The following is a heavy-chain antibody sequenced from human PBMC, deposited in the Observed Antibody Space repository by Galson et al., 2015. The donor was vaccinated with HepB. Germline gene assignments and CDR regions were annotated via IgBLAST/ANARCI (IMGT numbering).Heavy chain of an antibody. V-gene: IGHV3-30-3*01. D-gene: IGHD2-2*02. CDR1: GFTFSSYA. CDR3: ARDPGLYCDSTSCYSGIWFDY. CDR2: ISYDGSKE. J-gene: IGHJ4*02. Sequence: SLRLSCAASGFTFSSYAMHWVRQAPGKGLEWMALISYDGSKEYYADSVEGRFTISRDNSKTTLFLQMNSLRAEDTAVYYCARDPGLYCDSTSCYSGIWFDYWGQGTLVTVSS.